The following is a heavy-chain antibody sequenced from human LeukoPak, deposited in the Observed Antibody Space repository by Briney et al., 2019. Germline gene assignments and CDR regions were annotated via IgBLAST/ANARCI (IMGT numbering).Heavy chain of an antibody. V-gene: IGHV3-21*01. J-gene: IGHJ4*02. CDR2: ISSSSSYI. Sequence: GGSLRLSCAASGFTFSSYSMNWVRQAPGKGLEWVSSISSSSSYIYYADSVKGRFTISRDNAKNSLYLQMNSLRAKDTAVYYCAREGGAVARPLDYWGQGTLVTVSS. CDR3: AREGGAVARPLDY. CDR1: GFTFSSYS. D-gene: IGHD6-19*01.